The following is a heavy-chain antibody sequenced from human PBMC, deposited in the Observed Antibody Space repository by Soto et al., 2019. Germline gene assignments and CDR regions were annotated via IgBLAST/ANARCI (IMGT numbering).Heavy chain of an antibody. CDR3: ARRHRSGWSYYYYGMDV. D-gene: IGHD6-19*01. V-gene: IGHV5-51*01. CDR2: IYPGDSDT. Sequence: GESLKISCKGSGYSFTSYWIGWVRQMPGKGLEWMGIIYPGDSDTRYSPSFQGQVTISADKSISTAYLQWSSLKASDTAMYYCARRHRSGWSYYYYGMDVWGQGXTVTVSS. J-gene: IGHJ6*02. CDR1: GYSFTSYW.